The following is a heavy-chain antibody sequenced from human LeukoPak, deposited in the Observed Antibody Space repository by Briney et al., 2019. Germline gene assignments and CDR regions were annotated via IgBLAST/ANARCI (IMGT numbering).Heavy chain of an antibody. CDR2: ISAYNGNT. Sequence: ASVKVSCKASGYTFTSYGISWVRQAPGQGLEWMGWISAYNGNTNYAQKLQGRVTMTTDTSTSTAYMELRSLRSDDTAVYYCARDLITTLYLDFDYWGQGTPATVSS. CDR3: ARDLITTLYLDFDY. D-gene: IGHD1-1*01. V-gene: IGHV1-18*01. CDR1: GYTFTSYG. J-gene: IGHJ4*02.